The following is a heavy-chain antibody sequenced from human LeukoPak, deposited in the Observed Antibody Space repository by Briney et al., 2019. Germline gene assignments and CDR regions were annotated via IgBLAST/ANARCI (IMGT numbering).Heavy chain of an antibody. J-gene: IGHJ6*03. CDR2: INPSGGST. CDR3: ARGPRITMVRGGQWYYYMDV. CDR1: GYTFTSYY. V-gene: IGHV1-46*01. D-gene: IGHD3-10*01. Sequence: ASVKVSCKASGYTFTSYYIHWVRQAPGQGLEWMGLINPSGGSTNYAQKFQDRVTMTRDTSTSTVYMELSSLRSEDTAVYYCARGPRITMVRGGQWYYYMDVWGKGTTVTISS.